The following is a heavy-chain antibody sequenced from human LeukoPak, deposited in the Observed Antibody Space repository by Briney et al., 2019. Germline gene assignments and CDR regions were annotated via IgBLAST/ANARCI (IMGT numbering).Heavy chain of an antibody. Sequence: GGSLRLSCAASGFTFDDYGLSWVRQAPGKGLEWASGINWNGGSTGYADSVKGRFTISRDNAKNSLYLQMNSLRAEDTALYYCARDGVAVAGAFDYWGQGTLVTVSS. CDR2: INWNGGST. J-gene: IGHJ4*02. D-gene: IGHD6-19*01. CDR1: GFTFDDYG. CDR3: ARDGVAVAGAFDY. V-gene: IGHV3-20*04.